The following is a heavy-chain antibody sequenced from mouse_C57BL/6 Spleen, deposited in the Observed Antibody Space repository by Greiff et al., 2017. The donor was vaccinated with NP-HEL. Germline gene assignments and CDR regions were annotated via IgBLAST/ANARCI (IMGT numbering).Heavy chain of an antibody. V-gene: IGHV5-6*01. Sequence: EVQGVESGGDLVKPGGSLKLSCAASGFTFSSYGMSWVRQTPDKRLEWVATISSGGSYTYYPDSVKGRFTISRDNAKNTLYLQMSSLKSEDTAMYYCARLSISGYYFDYWGQGTTLTVSS. CDR2: ISSGGSYT. CDR3: ARLSISGYYFDY. CDR1: GFTFSSYG. D-gene: IGHD1-3*01. J-gene: IGHJ2*01.